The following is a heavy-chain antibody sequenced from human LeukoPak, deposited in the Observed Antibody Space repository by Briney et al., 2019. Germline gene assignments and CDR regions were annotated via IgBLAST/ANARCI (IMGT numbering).Heavy chain of an antibody. Sequence: GGTLRLSCAASGFSFRTYGMSWVRQAPGKRLEWVSGISGSGDNTHNADFVKGRFTISRDNSKNTLYLQMNSLRAEDMAVYYCAKIAETSGIYGQGYDYWGQGTLVTVSS. CDR3: AKIAETSGIYGQGYDY. D-gene: IGHD1-26*01. CDR2: ISGSGDNT. J-gene: IGHJ4*02. V-gene: IGHV3-23*01. CDR1: GFSFRTYG.